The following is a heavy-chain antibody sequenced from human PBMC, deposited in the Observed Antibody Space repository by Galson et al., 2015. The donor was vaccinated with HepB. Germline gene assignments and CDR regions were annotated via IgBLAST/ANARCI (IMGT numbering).Heavy chain of an antibody. V-gene: IGHV3-74*01. CDR3: ASNEGSSYGKLDN. Sequence: LRLSCAASGITFSNSWMHWVRQAPGKGLMWVSRINSDESTKTYADSVKGRFTISRDNAKNTVYLQMNSLRAEDTAVYYCASNEGSSYGKLDNWGQGTLVTVSS. CDR1: GITFSNSW. J-gene: IGHJ4*02. CDR2: INSDESTK. D-gene: IGHD1-26*01.